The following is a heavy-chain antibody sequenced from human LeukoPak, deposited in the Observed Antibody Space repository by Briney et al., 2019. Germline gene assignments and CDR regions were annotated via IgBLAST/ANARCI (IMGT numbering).Heavy chain of an antibody. V-gene: IGHV6-1*01. D-gene: IGHD5-18*01. CDR1: GDSVSSNSSA. Sequence: PSQTLSLTCAVSGDSVSSNSSAWNWIRQSPSRGLEWLGRTYYRSKWYNDYAVSVKGRITINPDTSKNHFSLQLNSVTPEDTAIYYCARIGYSYGGPWGQGTLVTVSS. CDR2: TYYRSKWYN. CDR3: ARIGYSYGGP. J-gene: IGHJ5*02.